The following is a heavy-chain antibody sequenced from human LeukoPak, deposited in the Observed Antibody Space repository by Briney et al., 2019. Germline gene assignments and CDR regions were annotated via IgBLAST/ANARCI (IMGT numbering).Heavy chain of an antibody. CDR3: AGDTHSSSWYDH. V-gene: IGHV3-53*01. D-gene: IGHD6-19*01. Sequence: GGSLRLSCAVSGFTFSSIYMSWVRQAPGKGLEWVSFIYSDGNTYYGDSVKGRFTLSRDSSRNTLYLQMNSLTVDDTAVYYCAGDTHSSSWYDHWGQGTLVTVSS. CDR2: IYSDGNT. J-gene: IGHJ5*02. CDR1: GFTFSSIY.